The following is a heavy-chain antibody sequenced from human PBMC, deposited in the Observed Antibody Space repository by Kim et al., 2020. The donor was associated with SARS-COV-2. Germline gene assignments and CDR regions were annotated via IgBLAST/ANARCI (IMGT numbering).Heavy chain of an antibody. CDR1: GGSISSYY. CDR2: IYYSGST. Sequence: SETLSLTCTVSGGSISSYYCSWIRQPPGKGLEWIGYIYYSGSTNYNPSLKSRVTISVDTSKNQFSLKLSSVTAADTAVYYCARAKYYYGSGGPTQLDYWG. J-gene: IGHJ4*01. D-gene: IGHD3-10*01. CDR3: ARAKYYYGSGGPTQLDY. V-gene: IGHV4-59*01.